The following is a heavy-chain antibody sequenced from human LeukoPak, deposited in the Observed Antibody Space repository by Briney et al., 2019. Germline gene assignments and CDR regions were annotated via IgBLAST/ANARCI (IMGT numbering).Heavy chain of an antibody. CDR1: GYTFTSYP. Sequence: GASVKVSCMASGYTFTSYPISWVRQAPGQGLEWMGWITTYNGNTNYAQKLQGRVTMTTDTSTSTAYMDLRGLRSDDTAVYYCARGYDYGDYVGDFDYWGQGTLVTVSS. V-gene: IGHV1-18*01. CDR2: ITTYNGNT. J-gene: IGHJ4*02. CDR3: ARGYDYGDYVGDFDY. D-gene: IGHD4-17*01.